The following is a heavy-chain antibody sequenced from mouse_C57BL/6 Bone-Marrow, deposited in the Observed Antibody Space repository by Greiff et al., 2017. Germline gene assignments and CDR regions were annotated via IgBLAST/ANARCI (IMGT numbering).Heavy chain of an antibody. D-gene: IGHD2-1*01. CDR2: ISNGGGST. CDR3: ARQGNYPFAR. Sequence: DVMLVESGGGLVQPGGSLKFSCAASGFTFSDYYMYWVRQTPEKRLEWVSYISNGGGSTYYPDTVKGRVTISRDNAKNTLYLQMSRLRSEDTAMYYCARQGNYPFARRGQGTLVTVSA. CDR1: GFTFSDYY. J-gene: IGHJ3*01. V-gene: IGHV5-12*01.